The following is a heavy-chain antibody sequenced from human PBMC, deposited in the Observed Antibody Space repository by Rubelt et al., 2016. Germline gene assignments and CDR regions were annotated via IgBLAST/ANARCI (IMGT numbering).Heavy chain of an antibody. CDR1: GYTFTSYD. CDR3: ARGLARAAAAPRRLWFDP. D-gene: IGHD6-13*01. Sequence: QVQLVQSGAEVKKPGASVKVSCKASGYTFTSYDINWVRQATGQGLEWMGWMNPNSGNTGYAQKFQGRVTMTRNTSISTAYMELSRLRSDDTAVYYCARGLARAAAAPRRLWFDPWGQGTLVTVSS. J-gene: IGHJ5*02. V-gene: IGHV1-8*01. CDR2: MNPNSGNT.